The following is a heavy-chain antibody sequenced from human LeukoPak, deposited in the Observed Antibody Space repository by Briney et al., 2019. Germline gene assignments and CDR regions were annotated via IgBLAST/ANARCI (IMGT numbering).Heavy chain of an antibody. D-gene: IGHD6-19*01. CDR2: VSPDSDDT. CDR1: GYTFTNND. CDR3: TRGRAAGD. Sequence: ASVTVSCKASGYTFTNNDINWVRQATGQGIEWMGWVSPDSDDTGYAPNFRGRVTMTTDTSINTAYMELTSLTSEDTAIYYCTRGRAAGDWGQGTLVTVSS. V-gene: IGHV1-8*01. J-gene: IGHJ4*02.